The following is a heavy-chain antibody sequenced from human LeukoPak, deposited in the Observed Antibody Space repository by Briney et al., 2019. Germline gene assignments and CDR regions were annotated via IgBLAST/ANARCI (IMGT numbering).Heavy chain of an antibody. CDR2: IYSGGST. CDR1: GFTVSSNY. D-gene: IGHD3-10*01. CDR3: ARGLYYGSGSYYRPYYFDY. J-gene: IGHJ4*02. V-gene: IGHV3-53*01. Sequence: GGSLRLSCAASGFTVSSNYMSWVRQAPGKGLEWVSVIYSGGSTYYADSVKGRFTISRDNSKNTLYLQMNSLRAEDTAVYYCARGLYYGSGSYYRPYYFDYWGQGTLVTVSS.